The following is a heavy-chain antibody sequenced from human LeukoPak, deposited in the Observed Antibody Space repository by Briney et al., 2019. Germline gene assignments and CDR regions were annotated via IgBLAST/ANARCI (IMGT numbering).Heavy chain of an antibody. D-gene: IGHD5-12*01. J-gene: IGHJ4*02. V-gene: IGHV4-59*02. CDR3: ARNRVATIYGKFDY. Sequence: KPSETLSLTCTVSGGSVSAFYWSWIRQPPGKGLQWIGYVSYTGSTNHTGSTNYNPSLKSRVNISVDTSNNQLSLKLSSLTAADTAVYFCARNRVATIYGKFDYWGQGTLVTVSS. CDR2: VSYTGSTNHTGST. CDR1: GGSVSAFY.